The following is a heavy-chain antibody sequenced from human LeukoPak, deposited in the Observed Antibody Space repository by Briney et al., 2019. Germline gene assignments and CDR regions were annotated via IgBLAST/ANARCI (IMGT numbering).Heavy chain of an antibody. V-gene: IGHV1-69*05. J-gene: IGHJ4*02. Sequence: SVKVSCKASGGTFSSYAISWVRQAPGQGLEWMGGIIPIFGTANYAQKFQGRVTITTDESTSTAYMELSSLGSEDTAVYYCYTYYYDSSGYSRVYYFDYWGQGTLVTVSS. CDR3: YTYYYDSSGYSRVYYFDY. CDR2: IIPIFGTA. D-gene: IGHD3-22*01. CDR1: GGTFSSYA.